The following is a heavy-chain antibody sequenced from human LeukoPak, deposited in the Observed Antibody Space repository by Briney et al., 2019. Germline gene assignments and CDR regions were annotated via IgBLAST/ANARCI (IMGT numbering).Heavy chain of an antibody. D-gene: IGHD3-22*01. CDR1: GFTFSSYS. CDR3: AKEHDSSGYSDY. J-gene: IGHJ4*02. Sequence: GGSLRLSCAASGFTFSSYSMSWVRQAPGKGLESVSAISGSGDRTYYTDSVKGRFTISRDNSKNTLYLQMNSLRVEDTAVYYCAKEHDSSGYSDYWGQGTLVTVSS. V-gene: IGHV3-23*01. CDR2: ISGSGDRT.